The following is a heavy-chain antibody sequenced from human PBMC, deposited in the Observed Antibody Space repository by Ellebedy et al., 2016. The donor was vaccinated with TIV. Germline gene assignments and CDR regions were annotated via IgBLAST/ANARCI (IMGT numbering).Heavy chain of an antibody. J-gene: IGHJ3*02. CDR3: ATVRRSAFNI. CDR2: INHTGGT. CDR1: GGSLTGHY. Sequence: MPSETLSLTCAVHGGSLTGHYWAWIRQPPGKGLEWIGEINHTGGTNYNPSLESRVSISVDTSKNQFSLDLTSVTAADTALYYCATVRRSAFNIWGQGTLVTVS. V-gene: IGHV4-34*01. D-gene: IGHD4-17*01.